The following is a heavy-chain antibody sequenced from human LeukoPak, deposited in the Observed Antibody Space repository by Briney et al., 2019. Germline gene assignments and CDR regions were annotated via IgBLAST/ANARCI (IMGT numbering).Heavy chain of an antibody. D-gene: IGHD4-23*01. V-gene: IGHV3-48*03. J-gene: IGHJ4*02. CDR3: ARDFTTVVIGENDY. CDR2: ISSSSSTI. CDR1: GYTFSSYE. Sequence: PGGSLRLSCAASGYTFSSYEMNWVRQAPGKGLEWVSYISSSSSTIYYADSVKGRFTISRDNAKNSLYLQMNSLRAEDTAVYYCARDFTTVVIGENDYWGQGTLVTVSS.